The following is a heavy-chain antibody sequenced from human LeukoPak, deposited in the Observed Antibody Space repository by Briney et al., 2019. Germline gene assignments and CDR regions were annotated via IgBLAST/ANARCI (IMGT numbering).Heavy chain of an antibody. V-gene: IGHV3-21*01. D-gene: IGHD6-19*01. CDR3: ARARYVSAWYAFDI. CDR2: ISSSSAYI. J-gene: IGHJ3*02. CDR1: GFTFSSYS. Sequence: GGSLRLSCAASGFTFSSYSMNWVRQAPGKGLEWVSSISSSSAYIYYADSMKGRFTISRDNAKNSLFLQMNSLRAEDTAVYYCARARYVSAWYAFDIWGQGTMVTVSS.